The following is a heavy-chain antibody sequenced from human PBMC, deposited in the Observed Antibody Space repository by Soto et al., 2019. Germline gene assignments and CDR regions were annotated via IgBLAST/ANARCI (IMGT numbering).Heavy chain of an antibody. Sequence: GGSLRLSCIYSGFTFRTYTMNWVRQAPGKGLEWVSGIRGFSPYTFYAESVKGRFTISRDNAKNSLYLQMNSLRAEDTAVYYCARDRGYDAHDYYYNAMDVWGQGTTVTVSS. J-gene: IGHJ6*02. CDR3: ARDRGYDAHDYYYNAMDV. CDR2: IRGFSPYT. CDR1: GFTFRTYT. V-gene: IGHV3-21*01. D-gene: IGHD2-15*01.